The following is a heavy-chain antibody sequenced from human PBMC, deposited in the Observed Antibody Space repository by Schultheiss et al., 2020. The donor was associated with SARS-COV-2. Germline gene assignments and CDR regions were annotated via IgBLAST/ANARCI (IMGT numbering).Heavy chain of an antibody. V-gene: IGHV3-30*07. CDR1: GFTFSSYA. Sequence: GGSLRLSCAASGFTFSSYAMHWVRQAPGKGLEWVAVISYDGSNKYYADSVKGRFTISRDNAKNSLYLQMNSLRAEDTAVYYCARDRGIVGALRYFDYWGQGTLVTVSS. CDR3: ARDRGIVGALRYFDY. CDR2: ISYDGSNK. D-gene: IGHD1-26*01. J-gene: IGHJ4*02.